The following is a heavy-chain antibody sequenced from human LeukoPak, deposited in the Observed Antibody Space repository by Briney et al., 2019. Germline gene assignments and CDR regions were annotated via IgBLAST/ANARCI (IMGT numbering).Heavy chain of an antibody. CDR2: IIPIFGTA. V-gene: IGHV1-69*05. D-gene: IGHD6-13*01. CDR3: ARIGAAAGDY. Sequence: ASVKVSCKASGGTFSSYAISWVRQAPGQGLEWMGGIIPIFGTANYARKFQGRVTITTDESTSTAYMELSSLRSEDTAVYYCARIGAAAGDYWGQGTLVTVSS. CDR1: GGTFSSYA. J-gene: IGHJ4*02.